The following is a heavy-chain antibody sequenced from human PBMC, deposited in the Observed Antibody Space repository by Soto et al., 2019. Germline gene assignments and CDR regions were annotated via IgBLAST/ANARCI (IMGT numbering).Heavy chain of an antibody. CDR2: ISYDGSNK. J-gene: IGHJ4*02. Sequence: PGGSLRLSCAASGFTFSSYGMHWVRQAPGKGLEWVAVISYDGSNKYYADSVKGRFTISRDNSKNTLYLQMNSLRAEDTAVYYCAKGPSSGWYLFDYWGQGTLVTVSS. CDR1: GFTFSSYG. CDR3: AKGPSSGWYLFDY. D-gene: IGHD6-19*01. V-gene: IGHV3-30*18.